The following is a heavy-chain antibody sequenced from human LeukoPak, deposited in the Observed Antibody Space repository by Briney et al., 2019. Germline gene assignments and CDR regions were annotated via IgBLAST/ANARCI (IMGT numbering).Heavy chain of an antibody. CDR2: FTAYGGT. CDR3: AKGSTGGKVDWFDP. Sequence: GGSLGLSCAASGFIFSDYTMMWVRRAPGKGLQWVATFTAYGGTYYAASVKGRFAISRGNSRDTVSLYMNSLRVEDTAMYYCAKGSTGGKVDWFDPWGPGTLVTVSS. CDR1: GFIFSDYT. D-gene: IGHD4-23*01. V-gene: IGHV3-23*01. J-gene: IGHJ5*02.